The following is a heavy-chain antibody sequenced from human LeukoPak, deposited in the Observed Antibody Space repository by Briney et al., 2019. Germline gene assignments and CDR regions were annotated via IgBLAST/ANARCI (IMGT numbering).Heavy chain of an antibody. J-gene: IGHJ4*02. V-gene: IGHV1-2*02. CDR1: GYTFTGYY. D-gene: IGHD2-21*02. Sequence: ASVKVSCTASGYTFTGYYMHWVRQAPGQGLEWMGWINPNSGGTNYAQKFQGRVTMTRDTSISTAYMELRSLRSDDTAVYYCARNGGCGGDCFKIDYWGQGTLVIVSS. CDR3: ARNGGCGGDCFKIDY. CDR2: INPNSGGT.